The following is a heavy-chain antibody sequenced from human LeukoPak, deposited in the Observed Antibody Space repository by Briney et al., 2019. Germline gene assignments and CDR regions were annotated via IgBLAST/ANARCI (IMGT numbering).Heavy chain of an antibody. CDR2: ISAYNGNT. V-gene: IGHV1-18*01. Sequence: ASVKVSCKASGYTFTSYGISWVRQAPGQGLEWMGWISAYNGNTNYAQKLQGRVTMTTDTSTSTAYMELRSLRSDDTAVYYCAGDTSYNYDMDAFDIWGQGTMVTVSS. J-gene: IGHJ3*02. CDR1: GYTFTSYG. D-gene: IGHD3-9*01. CDR3: AGDTSYNYDMDAFDI.